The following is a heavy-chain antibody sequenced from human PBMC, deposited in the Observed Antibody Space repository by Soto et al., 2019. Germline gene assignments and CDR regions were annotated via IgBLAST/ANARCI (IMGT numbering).Heavy chain of an antibody. CDR1: GYSFTSYW. D-gene: IGHD3-22*01. V-gene: IGHV5-51*01. J-gene: IGHJ3*02. Sequence: GESLKISCKGSGYSFTSYWIGWVRQMPGKGLEWMGIIYPGDSDTRYSPSFQGQVTISAGKSISTAYLQWSSLKASDTAMYYCARKRTYYYDSSDAFDIWGQGTMVTVSS. CDR2: IYPGDSDT. CDR3: ARKRTYYYDSSDAFDI.